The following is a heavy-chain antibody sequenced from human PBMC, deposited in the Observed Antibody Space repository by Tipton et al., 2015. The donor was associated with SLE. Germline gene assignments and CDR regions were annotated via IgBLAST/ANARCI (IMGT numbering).Heavy chain of an antibody. V-gene: IGHV5-51*03. CDR2: IYPGDSYT. CDR1: GYSFTSYW. D-gene: IGHD5-12*01. J-gene: IGHJ4*02. Sequence: QLVQSGAEVKKPGESLKISCKGSGYSFTSYWIGWVRQMPGKGLEWMGIIYPGDSYTNYSPSFQGHVTISADKSISTAYLQWSSLKASDTAMYYCVRGLFRLGGDSGYDCHFDSWGQGTLVTVSS. CDR3: VRGLFRLGGDSGYDCHFDS.